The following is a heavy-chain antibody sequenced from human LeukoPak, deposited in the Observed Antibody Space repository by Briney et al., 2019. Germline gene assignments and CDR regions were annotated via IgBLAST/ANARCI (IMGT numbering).Heavy chain of an antibody. V-gene: IGHV3-30*02. J-gene: IGHJ4*02. CDR3: TRTTYGSGPPDS. CDR1: GFTFSSCG. Sequence: GGSLRLSCAASGFTFSSCGMHWVRQAPGKGLEWVAFIRYDGNNEYYADSVKGRFTVSRDNSKNTLYLQMNSLRPEDTAIYYCTRTTYGSGPPDSWDQGTLVTVSS. D-gene: IGHD3-10*01. CDR2: IRYDGNNE.